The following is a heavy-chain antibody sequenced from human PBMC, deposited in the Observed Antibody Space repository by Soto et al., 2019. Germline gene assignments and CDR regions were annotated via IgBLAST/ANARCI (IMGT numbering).Heavy chain of an antibody. Sequence: EVQLVESGGGLVQPGGSLRLSCVASGIPVSSNYMTWVRQAPGKGLEWVSVLHSGGDTYYANSVKGRFTISRHDSKNTLFLQMNSLTAEDTAVYYCARDGPSYYASRMDVWGQGPTVTVSS. CDR2: LHSGGDT. CDR3: ARDGPSYYASRMDV. CDR1: GIPVSSNY. D-gene: IGHD3-10*01. J-gene: IGHJ6*02. V-gene: IGHV3-53*04.